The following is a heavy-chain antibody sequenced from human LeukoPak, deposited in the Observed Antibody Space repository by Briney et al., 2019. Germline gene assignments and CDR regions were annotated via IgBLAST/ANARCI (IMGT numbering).Heavy chain of an antibody. Sequence: GGSLRLSCAASGFTFSDYYMSWIRQAPGKGLEWISYAGSSGSPMNYADSVKGQFTNSKDNAKNSLYLQMNSLRAEDTAMYYCARTGFDLWSGYYGARYFFDYWGQGTLVTVSS. V-gene: IGHV3-11*01. CDR3: ARTGFDLWSGYYGARYFFDY. CDR1: GFTFSDYY. CDR2: AGSSGSPM. D-gene: IGHD3-3*01. J-gene: IGHJ4*02.